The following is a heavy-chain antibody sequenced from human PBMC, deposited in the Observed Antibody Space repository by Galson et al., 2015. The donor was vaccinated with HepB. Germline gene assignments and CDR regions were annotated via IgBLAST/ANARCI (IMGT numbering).Heavy chain of an antibody. CDR1: GDSVSSNSAA. CDR3: ASRPARTGGFDP. V-gene: IGHV6-1*01. J-gene: IGHJ5*02. D-gene: IGHD7-27*01. CDR2: TYYRSKWYN. Sequence: CAISGDSVSSNSAAWNWIRQSPSRGLEWLGRTYYRSKWYNDYAVSVKSRITINPDTSKNQFSLQLNSVTPEDTAVYYCASRPARTGGFDPWGQGTLVTVSS.